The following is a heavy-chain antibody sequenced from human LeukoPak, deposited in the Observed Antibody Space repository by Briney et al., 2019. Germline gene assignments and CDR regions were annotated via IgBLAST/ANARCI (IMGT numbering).Heavy chain of an antibody. D-gene: IGHD1-26*01. CDR2: IYYSGST. CDR1: GGSVSSGSYY. J-gene: IGHJ3*02. Sequence: SETLSLTCTVSGGSVSSGSYYWSWIRQPPGKGLEWIGYIYYSGSTNYNPSLKSRATISVDTSKNQFSLRLSSVTAADTAVYYCARGLGAFDIWAKGQWSPSLQ. CDR3: ARGLGAFDI. V-gene: IGHV4-61*01.